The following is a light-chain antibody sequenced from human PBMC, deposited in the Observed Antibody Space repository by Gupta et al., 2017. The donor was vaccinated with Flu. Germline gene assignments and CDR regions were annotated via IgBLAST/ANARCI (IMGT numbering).Light chain of an antibody. CDR2: AAS. V-gene: IGKV1-39*01. CDR3: QQSHSIPYT. J-gene: IGKJ2*01. CDR1: QTVSSY. Sequence: DIQMTQSPSSLSASVGDRVTITCRASQTVSSYLNWYHQKPGKGPDLLIFAASTLQSGVASRFSGSGSGTEFSLTISGLQPEDFGTYYCQQSHSIPYTFGQGTMLEMK.